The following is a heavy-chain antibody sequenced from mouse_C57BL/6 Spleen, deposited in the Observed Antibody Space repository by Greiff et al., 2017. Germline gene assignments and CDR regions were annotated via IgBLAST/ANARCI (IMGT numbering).Heavy chain of an antibody. CDR2: IDPNSGGT. CDR1: GYTFTSYW. CDR3: ARQAPFTTVVAPYAMDY. J-gene: IGHJ4*01. D-gene: IGHD1-1*01. Sequence: QVQLQQPGAELVKPGASVKLSCKASGYTFTSYWMHWVKQRPGRGLEWIGRIDPNSGGTKYNEKFKSKATLTVDKPSSTAYMQLSSLTSEDSAVYYCARQAPFTTVVAPYAMDYWGQGTSVTVSS. V-gene: IGHV1-72*01.